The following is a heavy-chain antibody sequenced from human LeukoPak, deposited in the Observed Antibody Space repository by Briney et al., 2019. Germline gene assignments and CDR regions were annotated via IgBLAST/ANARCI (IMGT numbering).Heavy chain of an antibody. D-gene: IGHD3-10*01. CDR1: GYDFTGYY. V-gene: IGHV1-2*02. J-gene: IGHJ6*03. CDR3: ATGLQYGLWGVPYFYYMHA. Sequence: ASVRVSCKASGYDFTGYYVHWVRQAPGHGFEWMGWVNPRNGGTHYAQNFQGRVTITGDTSITTAYMELGSLTSDDTAVYYCATGLQYGLWGVPYFYYMHAWGKGTTVTVSS. CDR2: VNPRNGGT.